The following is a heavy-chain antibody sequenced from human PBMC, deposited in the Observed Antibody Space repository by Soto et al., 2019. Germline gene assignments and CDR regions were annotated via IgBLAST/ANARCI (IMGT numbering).Heavy chain of an antibody. Sequence: LRLSCAASGFTFSSYAMTWVRQAPGKGLEWVSAIDTSGGSTYYADSVRGRFTISRDNSKNTLYLQMNSLRDEDTAVYYCAKDRDFWRGYYPCMDVWGQGTTVTVSS. CDR1: GFTFSSYA. V-gene: IGHV3-23*01. CDR3: AKDRDFWRGYYPCMDV. D-gene: IGHD3-3*01. CDR2: IDTSGGST. J-gene: IGHJ6*01.